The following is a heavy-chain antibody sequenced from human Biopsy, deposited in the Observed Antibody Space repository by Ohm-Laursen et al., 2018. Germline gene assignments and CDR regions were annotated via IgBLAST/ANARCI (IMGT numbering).Heavy chain of an antibody. CDR1: GESFNGYY. CDR3: VRGVDYYDPYHYYALDV. CDR2: INHSGRT. Sequence: TLSLTCLVYGESFNGYYWSWIRQTPGKGLEWIGEINHSGRTNYNPSLKSQVTISVDTSKNQFSLKVRSVTAADTAVYYCVRGVDYYDPYHYYALDVWGQGTTVTVSS. V-gene: IGHV4-34*01. D-gene: IGHD3-22*01. J-gene: IGHJ6*02.